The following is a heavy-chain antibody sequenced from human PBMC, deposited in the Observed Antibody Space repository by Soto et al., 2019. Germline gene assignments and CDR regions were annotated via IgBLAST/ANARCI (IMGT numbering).Heavy chain of an antibody. CDR3: AKDLGYESSYYYYYGMDV. J-gene: IGHJ6*02. D-gene: IGHD5-12*01. CDR1: GFTFDDYT. Sequence: PGGSLRLSCAASGFTFDDYTMHWVRQAPGKGLEWVSLISWDGGSTYYADSVKGRFTISRDNSKNSLYLQMNSLRTEDTALYYFAKDLGYESSYYYYYGMDVWGQGTTVTVSS. V-gene: IGHV3-43*01. CDR2: ISWDGGST.